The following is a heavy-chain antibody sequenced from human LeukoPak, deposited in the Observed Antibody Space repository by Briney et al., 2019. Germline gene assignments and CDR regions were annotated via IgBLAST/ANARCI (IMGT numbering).Heavy chain of an antibody. CDR2: ISSTSSAI. Sequence: GGSLRLSCAASGFTFSSYSMNWVRQAPGKGLEWLSYISSTSSAIYYADSLKGRFAISRDNAKNSLYLQMDSLRAEDTAVYYCARVIGSYGDSAYWGQGTLVTVSS. CDR3: ARVIGSYGDSAY. J-gene: IGHJ4*02. V-gene: IGHV3-48*04. D-gene: IGHD3-16*01. CDR1: GFTFSSYS.